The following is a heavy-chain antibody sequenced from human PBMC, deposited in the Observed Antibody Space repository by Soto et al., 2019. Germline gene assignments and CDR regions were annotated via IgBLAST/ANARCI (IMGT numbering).Heavy chain of an antibody. CDR3: AKDLTSYYGSGSYYASDAFDI. V-gene: IGHV3-23*01. D-gene: IGHD3-10*01. J-gene: IGHJ3*02. CDR2: ISGSGGST. Sequence: EVQLLESGGGLVQPGGSLRLSCAASGFTLSSYAMSWVRQAPGKGLEWVSAISGSGGSTYYADSVKGRFTISRDNSKNTLYLQMNSLRAEDTAVYYCAKDLTSYYGSGSYYASDAFDIWGQGTMVTVSS. CDR1: GFTLSSYA.